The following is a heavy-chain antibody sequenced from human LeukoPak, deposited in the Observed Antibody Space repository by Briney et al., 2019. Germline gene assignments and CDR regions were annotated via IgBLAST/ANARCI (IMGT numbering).Heavy chain of an antibody. Sequence: GGSLRLSCAASGFTFSSYAMTWVRQAPGKGLEWVSVISGSGGDTYYADSVKGRFSISRDNFKNTLYLQMNNLRAEDTAVYHCARLTLKYYYDTSGYPIRVPSEAWFDPWGQGTLVTVSS. V-gene: IGHV3-23*01. J-gene: IGHJ5*02. CDR2: ISGSGGDT. D-gene: IGHD3-22*01. CDR1: GFTFSSYA. CDR3: ARLTLKYYYDTSGYPIRVPSEAWFDP.